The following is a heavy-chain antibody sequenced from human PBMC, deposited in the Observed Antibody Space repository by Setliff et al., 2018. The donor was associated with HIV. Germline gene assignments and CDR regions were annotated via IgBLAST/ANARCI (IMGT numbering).Heavy chain of an antibody. J-gene: IGHJ5*02. CDR2: LHYSGRN. CDR3: ARAVCGGDCYSRLNWFDP. CDR1: GGSISGYY. Sequence: KASETLSLTCTVSGGSISGYYWSWIRQPPGMGLEWIGYLHYSGRNNHNPSLKGRVTISVDTSKNQFSLRLSSVTAADTAVYYCARAVCGGDCYSRLNWFDPWGQGTLVTVSS. V-gene: IGHV4-59*12. D-gene: IGHD2-21*02.